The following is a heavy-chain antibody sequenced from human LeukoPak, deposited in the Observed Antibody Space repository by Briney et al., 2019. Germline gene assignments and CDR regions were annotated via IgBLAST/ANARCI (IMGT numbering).Heavy chain of an antibody. J-gene: IGHJ4*02. Sequence: ASVKVSCKASGYTFTSYDINWVRQATGQGLEWMGWINPNSGGTNYAQKFQGRVTMTRDTSISTAYMELSRLRSDDTAVYYCVMSGDYVYRGVYWGQGTLVTVSS. D-gene: IGHD4-17*01. V-gene: IGHV1-2*02. CDR3: VMSGDYVYRGVY. CDR2: INPNSGGT. CDR1: GYTFTSYD.